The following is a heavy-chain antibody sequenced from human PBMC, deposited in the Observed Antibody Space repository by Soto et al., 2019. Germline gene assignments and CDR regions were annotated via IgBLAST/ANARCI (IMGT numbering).Heavy chain of an antibody. J-gene: IGHJ3*01. V-gene: IGHV1-18*01. D-gene: IGHD1-1*01. CDR1: GYTFTTYG. Sequence: QVHLVQSGAEVKKPGASVKVSCNSSGYTFTTYGVAWVRQVPGQGLEWMGWISGHNGKTFYAQSFRDRVTMTTDTSTSTAYMELRSLRSDDTAVYFCARERPLEDSPLADAFDVWGQGTRVTVSS. CDR2: ISGHNGKT. CDR3: ARERPLEDSPLADAFDV.